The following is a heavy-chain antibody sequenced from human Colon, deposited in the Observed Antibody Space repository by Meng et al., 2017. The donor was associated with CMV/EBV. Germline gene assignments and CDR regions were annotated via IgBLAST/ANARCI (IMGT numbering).Heavy chain of an antibody. Sequence: ESLKISCAASGFTFSSYAMNWVRQPPGKGLEWIGSVYYNGNTYHNPSLESRVTISRDASKNQFSLRLSSVTAADTAVYYCASIPRGILIRLFDFWGQGTLVTVSS. J-gene: IGHJ4*02. CDR3: ASIPRGILIRLFDF. V-gene: IGHV4-38-2*01. CDR2: VYYNGNT. D-gene: IGHD2/OR15-2a*01. CDR1: GFTFSSYA.